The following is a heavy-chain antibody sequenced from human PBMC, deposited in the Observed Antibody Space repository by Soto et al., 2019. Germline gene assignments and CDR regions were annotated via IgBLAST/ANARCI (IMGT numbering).Heavy chain of an antibody. D-gene: IGHD4-17*01. CDR3: AKGYGDYGAFDY. CDR2: ISYDGSNK. Sequence: GGSLRLSCAASGFTFSSYGMHWVRQAPGKGLEWVAVISYDGSNKYYADSVKGRFTISRDNSKNTLYLQMNSLRAEDTAVYYCAKGYGDYGAFDYWGQGTLVTVSS. J-gene: IGHJ4*02. CDR1: GFTFSSYG. V-gene: IGHV3-30*18.